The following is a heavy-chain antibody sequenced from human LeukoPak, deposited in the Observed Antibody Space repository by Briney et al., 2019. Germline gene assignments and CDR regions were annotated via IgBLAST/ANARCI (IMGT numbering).Heavy chain of an antibody. J-gene: IGHJ4*02. CDR3: ARHGPGDTYATDY. D-gene: IGHD5-18*01. V-gene: IGHV5-51*01. Sequence: NRGESLKISCKGSGYSFTSYWIGWVRQMPGKGLEWMGIIYPGDSDTRYSPSFQGQVTISADKPISTAYLQWSSLKASDTAMYYCARHGPGDTYATDYWGQGTLVTVSS. CDR1: GYSFTSYW. CDR2: IYPGDSDT.